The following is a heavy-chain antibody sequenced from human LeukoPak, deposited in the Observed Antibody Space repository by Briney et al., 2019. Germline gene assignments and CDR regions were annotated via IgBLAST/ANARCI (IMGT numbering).Heavy chain of an antibody. CDR2: INHSGST. J-gene: IGHJ4*02. CDR3: ARYNWNYLDY. CDR1: GGSFSGYY. V-gene: IGHV4-34*01. D-gene: IGHD1-20*01. Sequence: PSETLSLTCAVYGGSFSGYYWSWIRQPPGRGLEWIGEINHSGSTNYNPSLKSRVTISVDTSKNQFALKLSSMTAADTAVYYCARYNWNYLDYWGQGTLVTVSS.